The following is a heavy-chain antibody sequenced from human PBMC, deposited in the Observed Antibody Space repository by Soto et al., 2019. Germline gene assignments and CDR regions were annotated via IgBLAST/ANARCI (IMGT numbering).Heavy chain of an antibody. CDR2: IIPIFGTA. CDR1: GGTFSSYA. V-gene: IGHV1-69*13. Sequence: SVKVSCKASGGTFSSYAISWVRQAPGQGLEWMGGIIPIFGTANYAQKFQGRVTITADESTSTAYMELSSLRSEDTAVYYCAGEDAGREYYYDSSGYPTHAFDIWGQGTMVTVSS. D-gene: IGHD3-22*01. J-gene: IGHJ3*02. CDR3: AGEDAGREYYYDSSGYPTHAFDI.